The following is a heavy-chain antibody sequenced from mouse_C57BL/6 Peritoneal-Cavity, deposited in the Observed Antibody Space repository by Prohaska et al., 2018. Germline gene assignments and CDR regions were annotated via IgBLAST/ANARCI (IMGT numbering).Heavy chain of an antibody. D-gene: IGHD2-1*01. CDR3: ACNYDAMDY. CDR1: GYTFTSYW. J-gene: IGHJ4*01. CDR2: IYASDSET. V-gene: IGHV1-61*01. Sequence: QVQLQQPGAELVRPGSSVKLSCKASGYTFTSYWMDWVKQRPGKGLEWIGHIYASDSETHYNQKFKDKATLSVDKASSTAYMQLSSLTSEDSAVYYCACNYDAMDYWGQGTSVTVSS.